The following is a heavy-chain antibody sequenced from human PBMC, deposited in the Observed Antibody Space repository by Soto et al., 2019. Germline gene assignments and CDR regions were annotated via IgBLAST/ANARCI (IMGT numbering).Heavy chain of an antibody. Sequence: SETLSLTCTVSGGSVSSGGFSWNWIRQPPGKGLEWIGEISHSGITNYKASLKSRVTMSVDKTKNDVSLKLTSVTAADTAVYYCARVLRGWFDPWGQGTPVTVSS. CDR2: ISHSGIT. J-gene: IGHJ5*02. V-gene: IGHV4-61*03. CDR1: GGSVSSGGFS. CDR3: ARVLRGWFDP.